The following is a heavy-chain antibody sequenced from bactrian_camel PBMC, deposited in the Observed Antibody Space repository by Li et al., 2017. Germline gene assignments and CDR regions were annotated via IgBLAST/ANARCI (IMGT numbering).Heavy chain of an antibody. D-gene: IGHD5*01. CDR3: AAGQGVGWCLDVIRVGAEADFDY. Sequence: VQLVESGGGSVQAGGSLRLSCVVSGVTDSRNCMGWFRQAPGKEREAVAGLYLGGGSPYYADSMKGRFTISVDNAKKTLYLQMNSLKPEDTATYYCAAGQGVGWCLDVIRVGAEADFDYWGHGTQVTVS. V-gene: IGHV3S31*01. CDR1: GVTDSRNC. CDR2: LYLGGGSP. J-gene: IGHJ6*01.